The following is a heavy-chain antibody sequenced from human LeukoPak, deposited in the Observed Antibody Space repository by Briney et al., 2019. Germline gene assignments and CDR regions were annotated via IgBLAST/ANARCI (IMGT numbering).Heavy chain of an antibody. CDR2: IYYSGST. CDR1: GGSISSSSYY. D-gene: IGHD5-18*01. CDR3: ASVGGNTAMVTTVDY. Sequence: PSETLSLTCTVSGGSISSSSYYWGWIRQPPGKGLEWIGSIYYSGSTYYNPSLKSRVTISVDTSKNQFSLKLSSVTAADTAVYYCASVGGNTAMVTTVDYWGQGTLVTVSS. V-gene: IGHV4-39*01. J-gene: IGHJ4*02.